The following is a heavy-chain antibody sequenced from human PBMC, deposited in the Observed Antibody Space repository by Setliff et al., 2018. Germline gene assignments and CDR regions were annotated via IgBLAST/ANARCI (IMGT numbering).Heavy chain of an antibody. CDR1: GITFSSFW. J-gene: IGHJ6*03. D-gene: IGHD2-2*01. CDR3: TSSIVVVPATRPRMDV. Sequence: GGSLRLSCGVSGITFSSFWMSWVRQAPGKGLELVANIKQDGSEEYYVDSMKGRFTISRDNAKNSLFLDMKSLTVDDTAVYYCTSSIVVVPATRPRMDVWGKGITVTVSS. CDR2: IKQDGSEE. V-gene: IGHV3-7*01.